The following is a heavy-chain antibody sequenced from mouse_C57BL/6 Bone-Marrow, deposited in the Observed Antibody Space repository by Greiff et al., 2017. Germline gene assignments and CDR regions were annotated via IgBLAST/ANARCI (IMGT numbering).Heavy chain of an antibody. Sequence: VQLQQPGAELVKPGASVKMSCKASGYTFTSYWITWVKQRPGQGLEWIGDIYPGSGSTNYNEKFKSKATLTVDTSSSTAYMQLSSLTSEDSAVYYCAGHYYGSFFFAYWGQGTLVTVSA. J-gene: IGHJ3*01. CDR1: GYTFTSYW. V-gene: IGHV1-55*01. D-gene: IGHD1-1*01. CDR2: IYPGSGST. CDR3: AGHYYGSFFFAY.